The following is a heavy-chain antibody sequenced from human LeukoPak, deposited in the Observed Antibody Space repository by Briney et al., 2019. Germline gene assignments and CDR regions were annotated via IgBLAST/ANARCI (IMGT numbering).Heavy chain of an antibody. CDR1: GFTFSSYS. J-gene: IGHJ5*02. V-gene: IGHV3-21*01. Sequence: GGSLRLSCAASGFTFSSYSMTWVRQAPGKGLEWVSSISSSSSYIYYADSVKGRFTISRDNAKNSLYLQMNSLRAEDTAVYYCARESGDWFDPWGQGTLVTVSS. CDR3: ARESGDWFDP. CDR2: ISSSSSYI.